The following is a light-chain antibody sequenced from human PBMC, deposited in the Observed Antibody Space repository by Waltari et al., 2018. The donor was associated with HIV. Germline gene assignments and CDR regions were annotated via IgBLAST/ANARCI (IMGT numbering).Light chain of an antibody. J-gene: IGLJ1*01. CDR1: SRDVGGDNY. V-gene: IGLV2-14*01. Sequence: QSALTHPASVSGSPGQSITLSCPGTSRDVGGDNYVFWYQQPPGKAPQIMIYDVSKRPSGVSNRVSGSKSGTTASLTISGLQAEDEADYYCISYTSSSTYVFGTGTKVTVL. CDR3: ISYTSSSTYV. CDR2: DVS.